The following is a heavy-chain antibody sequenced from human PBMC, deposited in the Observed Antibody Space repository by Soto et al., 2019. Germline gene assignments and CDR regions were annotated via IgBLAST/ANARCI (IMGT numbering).Heavy chain of an antibody. D-gene: IGHD2-15*01. CDR3: ARRCSGDGCYSFYIFDF. V-gene: IGHV5-51*01. CDR1: GYSFTSYW. Sequence: GESLKISCKGSGYSFTSYWIGWVRQMPGKGLEWMGIIYPGDSDTRYSPSFQGQVTISADKSISTAYLQWSSLKASDTAMYYCARRCSGDGCYSFYIFDFWGRGTMVTVSS. J-gene: IGHJ4*02. CDR2: IYPGDSDT.